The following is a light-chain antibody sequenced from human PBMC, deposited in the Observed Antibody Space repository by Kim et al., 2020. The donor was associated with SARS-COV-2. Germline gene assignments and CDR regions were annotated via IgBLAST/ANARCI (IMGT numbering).Light chain of an antibody. CDR1: QSVSSSY. Sequence: EIVLTQSPGTLSLSPGERATLSCRASQSVSSSYLVWYQQKPGQAPRLLIYGASSRATGIPDRFSGSGSGTDFTLTISRLEPEDFAVYYCKQYGSSPLTFGGGTKLEI. CDR3: KQYGSSPLT. V-gene: IGKV3-20*01. CDR2: GAS. J-gene: IGKJ4*01.